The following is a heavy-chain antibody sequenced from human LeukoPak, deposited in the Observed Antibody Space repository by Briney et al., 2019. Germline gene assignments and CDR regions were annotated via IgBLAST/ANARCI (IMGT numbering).Heavy chain of an antibody. CDR3: ARDPQIVVVPAATSYYYYYGMDV. CDR2: ISYDGSNK. D-gene: IGHD2-2*01. V-gene: IGHV3-30*04. J-gene: IGHJ6*02. Sequence: PGGSLRLSCAASGFTFSSYAMHWVRQAPGKGLEWVAVISYDGSNKYYADSVKGRFTISRDNSKNTLYLQMNSLRAEDTAAYYCARDPQIVVVPAATSYYYYYGMDVWGQGTTVTVSS. CDR1: GFTFSSYA.